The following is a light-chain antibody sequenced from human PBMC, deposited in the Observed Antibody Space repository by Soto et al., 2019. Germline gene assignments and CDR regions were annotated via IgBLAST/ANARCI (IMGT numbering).Light chain of an antibody. J-gene: IGKJ5*01. V-gene: IGKV1-33*01. CDR1: QDISIF. CDR3: QQLHELPIT. CDR2: DAT. Sequence: DIQLPQSPPSLSASIGARVTITCQATQDISIFLNWYQQKPGKAPELLIYDATILETGVPSRFSGSGSGTDFTLTIIGLKPEDLATYYCQQLHELPITFGQGTRLEIK.